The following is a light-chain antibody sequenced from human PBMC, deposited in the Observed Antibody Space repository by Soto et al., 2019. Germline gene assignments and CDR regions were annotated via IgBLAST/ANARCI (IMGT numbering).Light chain of an antibody. CDR1: QSISSW. CDR2: DAS. Sequence: DIQMTQSPSTLSASVGDRVTITCRASQSISSWLAWYQQKPGKAPKLLIYDASTLESGVPSRFSGSGSGTEFTLTISSLQPDDFAPYYCQQYNSSTWTFGQGTKVEIK. V-gene: IGKV1-5*01. CDR3: QQYNSSTWT. J-gene: IGKJ1*01.